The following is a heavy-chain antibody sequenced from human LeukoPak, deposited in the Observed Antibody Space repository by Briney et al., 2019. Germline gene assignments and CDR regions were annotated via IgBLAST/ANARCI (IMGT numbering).Heavy chain of an antibody. J-gene: IGHJ4*02. CDR1: GFTFSSYA. Sequence: GGSLRLSCAASGFTFSSYAMSWVRQAPGKGLEWVSAISGSGGSTYYADSVKGRFTISRDNSKNTLYLQMNSLGAEDTAVYYCAKHSGSYYRGEFDYWGQGTLVTVSS. CDR3: AKHSGSYYRGEFDY. CDR2: ISGSGGST. D-gene: IGHD1-26*01. V-gene: IGHV3-23*01.